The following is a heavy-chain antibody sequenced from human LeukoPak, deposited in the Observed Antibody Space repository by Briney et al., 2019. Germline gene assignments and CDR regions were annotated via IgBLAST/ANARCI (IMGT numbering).Heavy chain of an antibody. CDR2: IYYSGST. CDR3: ARAKFGLWLRLLKFDL. D-gene: IGHD5-12*01. Sequence: TSSETLSLTCTVSGGSISSGDYYWSWIRQPPGKGLEWIGYIYYSGSTYYNPSLKSRVTISVDTSKNQFSLKLSSVTAADTAVYYCARAKFGLWLRLLKFDLWGRGTLVTVSS. J-gene: IGHJ2*01. CDR1: GGSISSGDYY. V-gene: IGHV4-30-4*01.